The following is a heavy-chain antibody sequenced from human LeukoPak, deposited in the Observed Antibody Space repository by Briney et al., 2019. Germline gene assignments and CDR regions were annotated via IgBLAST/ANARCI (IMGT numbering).Heavy chain of an antibody. CDR1: GFTLSSYA. J-gene: IGHJ4*02. CDR2: ISYDGSNK. Sequence: PGGSLRLSCAASGFTLSSYAMHWVRQAPGKGLEWVAVISYDGSNKYCADSVKGRFTISRDNSKNTLYLQMNSLRAEDTAVYYCARDITTPPDCYDSSGGLDYWGQGTLVTVSS. V-gene: IGHV3-30*04. CDR3: ARDITTPPDCYDSSGGLDY. D-gene: IGHD3-22*01.